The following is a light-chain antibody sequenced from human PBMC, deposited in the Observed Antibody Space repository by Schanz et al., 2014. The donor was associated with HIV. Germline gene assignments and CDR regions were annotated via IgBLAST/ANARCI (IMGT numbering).Light chain of an antibody. V-gene: IGLV2-8*01. CDR1: TSDVGGYNY. CDR3: SSYAATSNVL. Sequence: QSALTQPASVSGSPGQSITISCTGTTSDVGGYNYVSWYQQHPDKAPKLMIYEVSERPSGVPDRFSGSKSSNTASLTVSGLQADDEADYYCSSYAATSNVLFGGGTKLTVL. J-gene: IGLJ3*02. CDR2: EVS.